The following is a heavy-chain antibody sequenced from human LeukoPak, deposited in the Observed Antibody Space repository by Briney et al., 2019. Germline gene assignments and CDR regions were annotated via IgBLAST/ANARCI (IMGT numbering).Heavy chain of an antibody. V-gene: IGHV4-59*01. CDR2: IYYSGST. CDR1: GCSISGYY. Sequence: SETLSLTCTVSGCSISGYYWSWIRQPPGKGLEWIGYIYYSGSTNYNPSLKSRVTISVETSKNQFSLKLSSVTAADTAVYYCARGGDLGYCSSTSCSNWFDPWGQGTLVTVSS. J-gene: IGHJ5*02. CDR3: ARGGDLGYCSSTSCSNWFDP. D-gene: IGHD2-2*01.